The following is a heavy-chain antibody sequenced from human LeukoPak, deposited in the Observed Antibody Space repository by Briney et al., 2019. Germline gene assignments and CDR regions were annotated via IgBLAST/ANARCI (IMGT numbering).Heavy chain of an antibody. V-gene: IGHV3-23*01. CDR1: GFTFSSYA. CDR3: AKGTGLYYYYYMDV. J-gene: IGHJ6*03. D-gene: IGHD3/OR15-3a*01. CDR2: ISGSGGST. Sequence: GGSLRLSCAASGFTFSSYAMSWVRQAPGKGLEWVSVISGSGGSTYYADSVKGRFTISRDNSKNTLYLQMNSLRAEDTAVYYCAKGTGLYYYYYMDVWGKGTTVTVSS.